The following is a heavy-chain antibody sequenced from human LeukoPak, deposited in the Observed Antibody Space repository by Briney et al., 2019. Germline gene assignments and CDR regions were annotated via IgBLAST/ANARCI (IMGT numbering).Heavy chain of an antibody. CDR3: TAALPGVTTNYGVDF. J-gene: IGHJ6*02. D-gene: IGHD4-17*01. CDR1: GINFNDAW. CDR2: VKSKRDGGTI. Sequence: GGSLRLSCVASGINFNDAWMAWVRQAPGTGLDWVGRVKSKRDGGTIDYAAPVKGRFTISRDDSKNTLYVEMNSLKTEDTAVYYCTAALPGVTTNYGVDFWGQGTTVTVSS. V-gene: IGHV3-15*01.